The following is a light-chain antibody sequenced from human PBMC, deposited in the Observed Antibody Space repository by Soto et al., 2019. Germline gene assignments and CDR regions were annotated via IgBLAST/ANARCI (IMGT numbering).Light chain of an antibody. J-gene: IGKJ4*01. CDR3: QQYDNLPPLT. V-gene: IGKV1-33*01. CDR1: QDISNY. CDR2: DAS. Sequence: DIQMTQSPSSLSASVGDRVTITCQASQDISNYLNWYQQKPGKAPKLLIYDASNLETGGPSRFSGSGYGTDFTFTISSLQPEDIATYYCQQYDNLPPLTFGGRTKVEIK.